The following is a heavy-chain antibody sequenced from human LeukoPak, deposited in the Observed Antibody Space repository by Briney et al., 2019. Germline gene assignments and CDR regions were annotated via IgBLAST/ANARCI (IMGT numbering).Heavy chain of an antibody. D-gene: IGHD4-11*01. CDR3: ASAVTTGAYYFDY. J-gene: IGHJ4*02. CDR2: VSAYNGDT. Sequence: ASVKVSCKASGYTFTNYGVTWVRQAPGQGLQWMGWVSAYNGDTKYAQNLQGRVTMTTDTSTSTAYMELTSLTSDDTAVYYCASAVTTGAYYFDYWGQGTLVNVSS. CDR1: GYTFTNYG. V-gene: IGHV1-18*01.